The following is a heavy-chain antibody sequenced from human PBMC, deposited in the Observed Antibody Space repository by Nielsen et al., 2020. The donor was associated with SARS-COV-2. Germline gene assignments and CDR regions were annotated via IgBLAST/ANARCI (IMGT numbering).Heavy chain of an antibody. CDR3: AKDYFHYGGNPGDAVPDY. Sequence: GESLKISCAASGFTFSSYGMHWVRQAPGKGLEWVAVISYDGSNKYYADSVKGRFTISRDNSKNTLYLQMNSLRAEDTAVYYCAKDYFHYGGNPGDAVPDYWGQGTLVTVSS. V-gene: IGHV3-30*18. CDR1: GFTFSSYG. J-gene: IGHJ4*02. D-gene: IGHD4-23*01. CDR2: ISYDGSNK.